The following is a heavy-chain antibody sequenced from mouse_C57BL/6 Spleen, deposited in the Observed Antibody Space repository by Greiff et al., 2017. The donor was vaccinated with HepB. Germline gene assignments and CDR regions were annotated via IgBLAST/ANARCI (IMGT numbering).Heavy chain of an antibody. CDR1: GYTFTSYW. D-gene: IGHD3-3*01. Sequence: QVQLKQPGAELVKPGASVKLSCKASGYTFTSYWMHWVKQRPGQGLEWIGMIHPNSGSTNYNEKFKSKATLTVDKSSSPAYMQLSSLTSEDSAVYYCAREGLNFDYWGQGTTLTVSS. V-gene: IGHV1-64*01. J-gene: IGHJ2*01. CDR3: AREGLNFDY. CDR2: IHPNSGST.